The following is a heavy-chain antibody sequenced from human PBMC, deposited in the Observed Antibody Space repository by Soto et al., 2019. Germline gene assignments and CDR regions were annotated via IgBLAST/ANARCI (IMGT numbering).Heavy chain of an antibody. CDR2: TYYRSKWYN. CDR1: GDSVSSNSAA. Sequence: SQTLSLTCAISGDSVSSNSAAWNWIRQSPSRGLEWLGRTYYRSKWYNDYAVSVKSRITINPDTSKNQFSLQLNSVTPEGTAVYYCARGDDSSGYYYPNWFDPWGQGALVTVSS. J-gene: IGHJ5*02. D-gene: IGHD3-22*01. CDR3: ARGDDSSGYYYPNWFDP. V-gene: IGHV6-1*01.